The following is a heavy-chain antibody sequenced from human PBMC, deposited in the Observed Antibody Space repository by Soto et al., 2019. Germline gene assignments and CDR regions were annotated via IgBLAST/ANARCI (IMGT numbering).Heavy chain of an antibody. CDR1: GFSFSDFY. J-gene: IGHJ4*02. D-gene: IGHD3-16*01. Sequence: GGSLRLSCAASGFSFSDFYMTWIRQPPGKGLEWVSYISSNGNIMYYADSVRGRFTISRDNAKNSLYLQMNSLRAEDTAIYYCARERLPTIYSFDYWGQGNLVTVSS. V-gene: IGHV3-11*01. CDR3: ARERLPTIYSFDY. CDR2: ISSNGNIM.